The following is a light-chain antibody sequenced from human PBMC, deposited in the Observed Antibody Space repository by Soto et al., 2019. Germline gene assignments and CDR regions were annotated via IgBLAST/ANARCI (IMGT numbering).Light chain of an antibody. J-gene: IGKJ2*01. V-gene: IGKV1-33*01. Sequence: DIHMTQSPSSLSASVGDRVTITCQATQYIGNCVNWYQQRQGKAPKLLIYDVSTLQAGVPSRFSGGGSGTPFTLTISSLQPEDIATYSCQQCDSVPRTFGQGSKLEI. CDR3: QQCDSVPRT. CDR1: QYIGNC. CDR2: DVS.